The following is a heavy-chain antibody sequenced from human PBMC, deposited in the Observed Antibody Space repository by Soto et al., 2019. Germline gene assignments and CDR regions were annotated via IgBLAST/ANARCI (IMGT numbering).Heavy chain of an antibody. V-gene: IGHV3-30*18. J-gene: IGHJ3*02. CDR3: AKLIPCYYDSSGYYMDDAFDI. CDR2: ISYDGSNK. CDR1: GFTFSSYG. D-gene: IGHD3-22*01. Sequence: QVQLVESGGGVVQPGRSLRLSCAAPGFTFSSYGMHWVRQAPGKGLEWVAVISYDGSNKYYADSVKGRFTISRDNSKNTLYLQMNSLRAEDTAVYYCAKLIPCYYDSSGYYMDDAFDIWGQGTMVTVSS.